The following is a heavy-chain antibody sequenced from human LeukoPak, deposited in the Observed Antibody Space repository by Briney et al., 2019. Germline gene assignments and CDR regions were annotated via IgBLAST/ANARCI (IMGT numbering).Heavy chain of an antibody. CDR3: ARVDRAGIATAGSLFDP. V-gene: IGHV4-34*01. Sequence: SETLSLTCAVYGGSFSGYYWSWIRQPPGKGLEWIGEINHSGSTNYNPSLKSRVTISVDTSKNQFSLKLSSVTAADTAVYYCARVDRAGIATAGSLFDPWGQGTLVTVSS. CDR2: INHSGST. D-gene: IGHD6-13*01. J-gene: IGHJ5*02. CDR1: GGSFSGYY.